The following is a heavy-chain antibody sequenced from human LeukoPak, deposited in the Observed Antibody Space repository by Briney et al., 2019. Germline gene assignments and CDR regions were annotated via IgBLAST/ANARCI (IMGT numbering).Heavy chain of an antibody. Sequence: PSETLSLTCTVSGGSISSYYWSWIRQPPGKGLEWIGYIYYSGSTNYNPSLKSRVTISVDRSKNQFSLKLSSVTAADTAVYYCASSTRRTAMVDYYYYGMDVWGQGTTVTVSS. CDR2: IYYSGST. CDR3: ASSTRRTAMVDYYYYGMDV. CDR1: GGSISSYY. V-gene: IGHV4-59*08. D-gene: IGHD5-18*01. J-gene: IGHJ6*02.